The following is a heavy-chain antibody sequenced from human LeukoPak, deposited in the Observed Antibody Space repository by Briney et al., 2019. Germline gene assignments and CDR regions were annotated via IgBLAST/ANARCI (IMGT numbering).Heavy chain of an antibody. CDR3: ARGRKPIAARPTTSFDY. CDR2: VSSSSSYI. V-gene: IGHV3-21*01. D-gene: IGHD6-6*01. CDR1: GFTFSSYA. J-gene: IGHJ4*02. Sequence: GGSLRLSCAASGFTFSSYAMSWVRQAPGKGLEWVSSVSSSSSYIYYADSVKGRFTISRDNAKNSLYLQMNSLRAEDTAVYYCARGRKPIAARPTTSFDYWGQGTLVTVSS.